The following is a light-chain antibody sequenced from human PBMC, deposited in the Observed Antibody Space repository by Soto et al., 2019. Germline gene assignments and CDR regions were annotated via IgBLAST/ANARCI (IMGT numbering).Light chain of an antibody. Sequence: DIQMTQSPSSLSASVGDRVTITCRASQSIRNFLNWYQQKPGKAPKPLIYAASTLQSGVPARFSGSGSGTDFTLTINSLQPEDFAAYYCQQSYTTLRTFGGGTKVDIK. CDR3: QQSYTTLRT. CDR1: QSIRNF. J-gene: IGKJ4*01. CDR2: AAS. V-gene: IGKV1-39*01.